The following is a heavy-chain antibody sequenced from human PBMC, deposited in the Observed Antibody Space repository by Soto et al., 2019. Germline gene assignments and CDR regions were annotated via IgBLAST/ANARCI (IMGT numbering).Heavy chain of an antibody. J-gene: IGHJ4*02. V-gene: IGHV3-11*01. D-gene: IGHD4-17*01. CDR1: GFTFSDYY. Sequence: GGSLRLSCAASGFTFSDYYMSWIRQAPGKGLEWVSYISSSGSTIYYADSVKGRFTISRDNAKNSLYLQMNSLRAEDTAVYYCARDQDNDYGDYAFRYWGQGTLVTVSS. CDR2: ISSSGSTI. CDR3: ARDQDNDYGDYAFRY.